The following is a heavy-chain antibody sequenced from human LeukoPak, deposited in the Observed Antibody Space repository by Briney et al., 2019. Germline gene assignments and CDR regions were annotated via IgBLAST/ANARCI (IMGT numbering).Heavy chain of an antibody. V-gene: IGHV1-2*02. CDR1: GYTFTGYY. D-gene: IGHD3-22*01. CDR2: INPNSGGT. CDR3: ARDAFITMIVVEDAFDI. Sequence: ASVKVSCKASGYTFTGYYMHWVRQAPGQGLEWMGWINPNSGGTNYAQKLQGRVTMTTDTSTSTAYMELRSLRSDDTAVYYCARDAFITMIVVEDAFDIWGQGTMVTVSS. J-gene: IGHJ3*02.